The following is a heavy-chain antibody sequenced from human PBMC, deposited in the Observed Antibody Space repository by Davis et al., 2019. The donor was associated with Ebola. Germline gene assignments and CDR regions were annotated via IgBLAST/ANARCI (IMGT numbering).Heavy chain of an antibody. V-gene: IGHV3-7*03. D-gene: IGHD3-3*01. CDR2: IKQDGSEK. CDR3: ARATFWSGYYNYYYYYGMDV. Sequence: GGSLRLSCAASGFTFSSYAMSWVRQAPGKGLEWVANIKQDGSEKYYVDSVKGRFTISRDNAKNSLYLQMNSLRAEDTAVYYCARATFWSGYYNYYYYYGMDVWGQGTTVTVSS. CDR1: GFTFSSYA. J-gene: IGHJ6*02.